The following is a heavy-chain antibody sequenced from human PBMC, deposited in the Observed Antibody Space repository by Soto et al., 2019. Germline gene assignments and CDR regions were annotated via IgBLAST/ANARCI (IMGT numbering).Heavy chain of an antibody. V-gene: IGHV1-2*02. CDR1: GYTFSAYY. D-gene: IGHD1-26*01. Sequence: ASVKVSCKTSGYTFSAYYVHWARRAPGRGFQWLGWINPSNEITTFSEFFQGRITMTRDTSTNTVHMELNMLTSDDTAVYYGMGGGWGDSPIDYWGQGTQVTVS. CDR2: INPSNEIT. J-gene: IGHJ4*02. CDR3: MGGGWGDSPIDY.